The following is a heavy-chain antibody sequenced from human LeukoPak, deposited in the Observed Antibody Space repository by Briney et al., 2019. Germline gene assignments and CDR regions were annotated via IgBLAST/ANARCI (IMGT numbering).Heavy chain of an antibody. CDR2: IYYSGSP. D-gene: IGHD4-17*01. CDR3: ARPDYGDPSWCDP. Sequence: SETLSLPCTVSGGSISSSSYYCGWIRQPPGKGLEWIGRIYYSGSPYYNPSLKSRVTISVDTSKNQFSLKLSSVTAADTAVYYCARPDYGDPSWCDPGGQGNLVTVFS. J-gene: IGHJ5*02. CDR1: GGSISSSSYY. V-gene: IGHV4-39*01.